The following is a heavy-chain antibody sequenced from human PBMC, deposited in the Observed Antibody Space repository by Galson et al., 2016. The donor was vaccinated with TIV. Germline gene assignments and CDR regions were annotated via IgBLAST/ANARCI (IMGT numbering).Heavy chain of an antibody. CDR1: GITVSDNY. V-gene: IGHV3-53*05. D-gene: IGHD2-21*01. CDR2: SDSDGGT. Sequence: SLRLSCAASGITVSDNYLTWVRPARGKGLEWVSSSDSDGGTHYASSVRGRSSIPRDNSQNTLYLQMNTLRPEDTAVYYCARERRHCGNECYLRYYFGMDVWGQGTTVTVSS. J-gene: IGHJ6*02. CDR3: ARERRHCGNECYLRYYFGMDV.